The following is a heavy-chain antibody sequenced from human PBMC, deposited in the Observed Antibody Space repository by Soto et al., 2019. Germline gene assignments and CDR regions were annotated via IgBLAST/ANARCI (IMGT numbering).Heavy chain of an antibody. V-gene: IGHV3-23*01. Sequence: EVQLLESGGGLVQPGGSLRLSCAASGFTFSNYAMSWVRQAPGKGLEWVSGISGSGDNTYYEDPVKGRFTISRDNSKNTVYLQMNSLRAEDTAVYFYARSRSGSYYDGGGYWGQGTLVTVSS. CDR3: ARSRSGSYYDGGGY. J-gene: IGHJ4*02. CDR1: GFTFSNYA. CDR2: ISGSGDNT. D-gene: IGHD1-26*01.